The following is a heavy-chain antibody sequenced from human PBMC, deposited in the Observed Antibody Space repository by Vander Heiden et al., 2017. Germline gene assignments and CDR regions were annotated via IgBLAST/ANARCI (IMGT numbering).Heavy chain of an antibody. CDR3: AKGGDYDFWSGYLYYFDY. CDR2: ISWNSGSR. CDR1: GFTFDAYA. D-gene: IGHD3-3*01. V-gene: IGHV3-9*01. Sequence: EVQLVESGGGLVQPGRSLRLSCAASGFTFDAYAMHWVRQAPGKGLEWVSGISWNSGSRGYVDSVKGRFTISRDNAKNSLYLQMNSLRAEDTVLYYCAKGGDYDFWSGYLYYFDYWGQGTLVTVSS. J-gene: IGHJ4*02.